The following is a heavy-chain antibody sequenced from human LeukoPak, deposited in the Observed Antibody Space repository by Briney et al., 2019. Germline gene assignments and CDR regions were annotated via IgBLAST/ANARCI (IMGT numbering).Heavy chain of an antibody. CDR3: AKDIVVVVAATGGGGWFDP. V-gene: IGHV4-39*02. CDR1: GGSISSSSYY. J-gene: IGHJ5*02. Sequence: SETLSLTCTVSGGSISSSSYYWGWIRQPPGKGLEWIGSIYYSGSTYYNPSLKSRVTISVDTSKNQFSLKLSSVTAADTAVYYCAKDIVVVVAATGGGGWFDPWGQGTLVTVSS. CDR2: IYYSGST. D-gene: IGHD2-15*01.